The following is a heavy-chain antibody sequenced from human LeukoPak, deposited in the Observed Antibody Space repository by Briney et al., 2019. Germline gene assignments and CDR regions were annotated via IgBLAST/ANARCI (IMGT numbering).Heavy chain of an antibody. V-gene: IGHV3-23*01. Sequence: GGSLRLSCAASGFTFSSYAMSWVRRAPGKGLEWLSGISGSGGSTYYADSVKGRFTVSRDNSKNTLYLQMNSLRAEDTAVYSCAKSLGSVVVTANDYWGQGTLVTVSS. CDR1: GFTFSSYA. CDR3: AKSLGSVVVTANDY. J-gene: IGHJ4*02. D-gene: IGHD2-21*02. CDR2: ISGSGGST.